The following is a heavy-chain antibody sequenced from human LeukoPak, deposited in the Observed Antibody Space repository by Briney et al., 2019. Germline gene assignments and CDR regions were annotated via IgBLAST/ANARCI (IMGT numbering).Heavy chain of an antibody. V-gene: IGHV1-18*01. CDR2: ISAYNGNT. CDR1: GYTFTSYG. CDR3: ARLYSSGWYVDY. J-gene: IGHJ4*02. Sequence: ASVKVSCKASGYTFTSYGISWVRQAPGQVLEWMGWISAYNGNTNYAQKLQGRVTMTTDTSTSTAYMELRSLRSDDTAVYYCARLYSSGWYVDYWGQGTLVTVSS. D-gene: IGHD6-19*01.